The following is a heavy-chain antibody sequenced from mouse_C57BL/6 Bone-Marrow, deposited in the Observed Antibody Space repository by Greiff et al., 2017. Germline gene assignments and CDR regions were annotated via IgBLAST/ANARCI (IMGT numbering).Heavy chain of an antibody. Sequence: QVQLQQPGAELVKPGASVKVSCKASGYTFTSYWMHWVKQRPGQGLEWIGRIHPSDSDTNYNQKFKGKATLTVDKSSSTAYMQLSSLNSEDSAVYYCAMGGYDYVAGFAYWGQGTLVTVSA. D-gene: IGHD2-4*01. V-gene: IGHV1-74*01. CDR2: IHPSDSDT. CDR1: GYTFTSYW. J-gene: IGHJ3*01. CDR3: AMGGYDYVAGFAY.